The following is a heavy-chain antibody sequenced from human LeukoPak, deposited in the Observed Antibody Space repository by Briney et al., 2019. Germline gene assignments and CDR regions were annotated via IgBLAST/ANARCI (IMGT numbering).Heavy chain of an antibody. D-gene: IGHD6-13*01. CDR1: GFTFDPYA. CDR2: VSRFGGTT. V-gene: IGHV3-23*01. J-gene: IGHJ5*02. CDR3: VKHVGSRWSNNRFDP. Sequence: PGGSLRLSCAASGFTFDPYAMSWVRQAPGKGLEWVSAVSRFGGTTYYADSAKGRFTIPRDNSNNTVYLQMNSLRVGDTALYYCVKHVGSRWSNNRFDPWGQGTLVTVS.